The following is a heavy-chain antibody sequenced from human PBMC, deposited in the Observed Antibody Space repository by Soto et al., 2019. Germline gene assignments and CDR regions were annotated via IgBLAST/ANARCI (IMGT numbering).Heavy chain of an antibody. Sequence: EVQVAESGGGLVQPGGSLRLSCAASGFTVSSNYMSWVRQAPGKGLEWVSIIYSGGSTYYADSVKGRFTISRDKSKNTLYLQMNSLRAEDTAVYYCARDRFPYGMDVWGQGTTVTVSS. CDR3: ARDRFPYGMDV. CDR1: GFTVSSNY. V-gene: IGHV3-66*01. CDR2: IYSGGST. J-gene: IGHJ6*02. D-gene: IGHD3-10*01.